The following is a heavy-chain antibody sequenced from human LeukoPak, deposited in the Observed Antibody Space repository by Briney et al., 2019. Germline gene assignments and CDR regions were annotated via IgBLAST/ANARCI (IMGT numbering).Heavy chain of an antibody. CDR2: IYSGGST. CDR3: ARVGYDFWSGYDTDV. V-gene: IGHV3-53*01. CDR1: GGSISSYY. J-gene: IGHJ6*04. Sequence: PSETLSLTCTVSGGSISSYYWSWIRQPPGKGLEWVSVIYSGGSTYYADSVKGRFTISRDNSKNALYLQMNSLRAEDTAVYYCARVGYDFWSGYDTDVWGKGTTVTVSS. D-gene: IGHD3-3*01.